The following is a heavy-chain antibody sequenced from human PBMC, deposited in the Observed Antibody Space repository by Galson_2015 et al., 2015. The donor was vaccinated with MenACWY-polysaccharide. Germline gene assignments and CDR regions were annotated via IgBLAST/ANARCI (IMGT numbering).Heavy chain of an antibody. V-gene: IGHV3-30-3*01. CDR2: ISYDGSNK. J-gene: IGHJ6*02. CDR3: AREYCDRTSCYGMGV. D-gene: IGHD2-2*01. Sequence: SLRLSCAASGFTFSSYAMHWVRQAPGKGLGWVAVISYDGSNKYYADSVKGRFTISRDNSKNTLYLQMNSLRAEDTALYYCAREYCDRTSCYGMGVWGQGTTVTVSS. CDR1: GFTFSSYA.